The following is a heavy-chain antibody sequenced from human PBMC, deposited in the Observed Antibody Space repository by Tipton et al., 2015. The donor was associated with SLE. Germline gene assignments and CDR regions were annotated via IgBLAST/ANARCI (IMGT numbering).Heavy chain of an antibody. CDR2: TYYSGSP. CDR1: GGSISSGGYY. V-gene: IGHV4-31*02. CDR3: PLYYHARTGLHWFDP. J-gene: IGHJ5*02. Sequence: CNVSGGSISSGGYYWSWIRQHPGKGLEWIGYTYYSGSPYYNPSLKSRVPLSLDMSKKQGALRLSSVTAADTAVYYCPLYYHARTGLHWFDPWGQGTLVTVSS. D-gene: IGHD2-8*02.